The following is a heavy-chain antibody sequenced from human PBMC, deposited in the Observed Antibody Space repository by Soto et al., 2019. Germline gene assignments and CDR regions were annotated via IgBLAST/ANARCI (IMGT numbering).Heavy chain of an antibody. V-gene: IGHV1-18*01. CDR3: ARDTVGWGGSYSEYFDY. CDR2: ISAYNGNT. CDR1: GYTFTSYG. J-gene: IGHJ4*02. Sequence: QVQLVQSGAEVKKPGASVKVSCKASGYTFTSYGISWVRQAPGQGLEWMGWISAYNGNTNYEQKLQGRVTMTTDTATSTAYMELRSLISDDTAVYYCARDTVGWGGSYSEYFDYWCQGTLVTVSS. D-gene: IGHD1-26*01.